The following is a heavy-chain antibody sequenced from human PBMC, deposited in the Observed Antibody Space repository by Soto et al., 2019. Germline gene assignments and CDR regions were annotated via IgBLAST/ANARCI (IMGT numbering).Heavy chain of an antibody. CDR2: IKKDGTEI. V-gene: IGHV3-7*01. CDR3: GRATYYGAIDY. J-gene: IGHJ4*02. Sequence: EVQLMESGGGLVQPGGSLRLSCVTSGFSFSSSWMAWVRQAPGKGLEWVADIKKDGTEINYVDSVKGRVTISRDNAMNSLYLQMDSQRVEDTAVYYCGRATYYGAIDYWGLGTQVIVSS. D-gene: IGHD3-10*01. CDR1: GFSFSSSW.